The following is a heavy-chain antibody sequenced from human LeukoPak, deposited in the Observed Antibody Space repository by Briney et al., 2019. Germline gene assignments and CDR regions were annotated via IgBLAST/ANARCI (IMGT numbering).Heavy chain of an antibody. CDR1: GGSISSSSYY. D-gene: IGHD3-10*01. CDR3: ARGPVSLVGMVRGNAFDI. V-gene: IGHV4-39*07. Sequence: PSETLSLTCTVSGGSISSSSYYWGWIRQPPGKGLEWIGSIYYSGSTYYNPSLKSRVTISVDTSKNQFSLKLSSVTAADTAVYYCARGPVSLVGMVRGNAFDIWGQGTMVTVSS. J-gene: IGHJ3*02. CDR2: IYYSGST.